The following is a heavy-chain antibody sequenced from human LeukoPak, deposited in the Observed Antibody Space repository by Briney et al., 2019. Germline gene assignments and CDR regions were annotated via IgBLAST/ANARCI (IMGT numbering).Heavy chain of an antibody. V-gene: IGHV3-66*01. CDR1: GFPFNYAY. J-gene: IGHJ4*02. CDR3: AQLKGGLPDPYFDY. D-gene: IGHD1-14*01. CDR2: IYSGGST. Sequence: QTGGSLRLSCAASGFPFNYAYMSWVRQGPGKGLEWVSVIYSGGSTYYADSVKGRFTISRDNSKNTLYLQMNSLRAEDTAVYYCAQLKGGLPDPYFDYWGQGTLVTVSS.